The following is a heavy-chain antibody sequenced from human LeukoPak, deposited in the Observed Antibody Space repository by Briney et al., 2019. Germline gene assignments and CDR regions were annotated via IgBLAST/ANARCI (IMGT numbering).Heavy chain of an antibody. CDR2: ISGSGGST. CDR3: AKGDRVKVVEPGAETY. J-gene: IGHJ4*02. D-gene: IGHD2-2*01. Sequence: PGGSLRLSCAASGFIFSNYAMSWVRQAPGKGLEWVSAISGSGGSTYYGDSVKGRFTISRDNSKNTLYLQMNSLRAEDTAVYYCAKGDRVKVVEPGAETYWGQGTLVTVSS. CDR1: GFIFSNYA. V-gene: IGHV3-23*01.